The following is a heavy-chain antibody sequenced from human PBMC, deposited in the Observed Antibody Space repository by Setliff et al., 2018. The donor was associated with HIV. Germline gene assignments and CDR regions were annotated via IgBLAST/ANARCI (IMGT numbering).Heavy chain of an antibody. CDR1: GYTLIELS. J-gene: IGHJ3*02. Sequence: ASVKVSCKVSGYTLIELSMHWVRQVPGKGLEWMGGFDHEDGETIYARNFQGRVIMTGDTSTDTAYLELSSLRSEDTAIYYCAVGVDFAVGLTTVTHGLDIWGQGTMVTVSS. CDR3: AVGVDFAVGLTTVTHGLDI. V-gene: IGHV1-24*01. CDR2: FDHEDGET. D-gene: IGHD4-17*01.